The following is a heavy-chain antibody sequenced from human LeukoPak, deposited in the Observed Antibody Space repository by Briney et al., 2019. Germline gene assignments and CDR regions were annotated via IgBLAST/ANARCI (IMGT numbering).Heavy chain of an antibody. Sequence: ASVKVSFKASGYTFTSYGISWVRQAPGQGLEGMGWISAYNGNTNYAQKLQGRVTMTTDTSTSTGYMELRSLRSDDKAVYYCARVDIDCSSTSCLYYFDYWGQGTLVTVSS. CDR1: GYTFTSYG. V-gene: IGHV1-18*04. J-gene: IGHJ4*02. CDR3: ARVDIDCSSTSCLYYFDY. CDR2: ISAYNGNT. D-gene: IGHD2-2*01.